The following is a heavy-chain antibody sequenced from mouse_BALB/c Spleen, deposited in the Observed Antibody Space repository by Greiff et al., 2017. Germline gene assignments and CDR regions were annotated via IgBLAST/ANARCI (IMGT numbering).Heavy chain of an antibody. CDR1: GFTFSSFG. J-gene: IGHJ4*01. Sequence: DVMLVDSGGGLVQPGGSRKLSCAASGFTFSSFGMHWVRQAPEKGLEWVAYISSGSSTIYYADTVKGRFTISRDNPKNTLFLQMTSLRSEDTAMYYCARSGYYAMDYWGQGTSVTVSS. D-gene: IGHD3-1*01. CDR2: ISSGSSTI. V-gene: IGHV5-17*02. CDR3: ARSGYYAMDY.